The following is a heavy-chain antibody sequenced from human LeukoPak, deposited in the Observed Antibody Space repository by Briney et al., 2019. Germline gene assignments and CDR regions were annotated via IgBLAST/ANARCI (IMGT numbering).Heavy chain of an antibody. D-gene: IGHD2/OR15-2a*01. Sequence: GGSLRLSCAASGFTFSSYAMHWVRQAPGKGLEWVAVISYDGSNKYYADSVKGRFTISRDNSKNTLCLQMNSLRAEDTAVYYCARDRPNILGLDPWGQGTLVTVSS. CDR2: ISYDGSNK. CDR1: GFTFSSYA. V-gene: IGHV3-30-3*01. CDR3: ARDRPNILGLDP. J-gene: IGHJ5*02.